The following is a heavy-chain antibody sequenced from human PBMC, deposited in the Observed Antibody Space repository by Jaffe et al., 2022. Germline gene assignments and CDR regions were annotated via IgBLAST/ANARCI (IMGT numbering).Heavy chain of an antibody. CDR2: IYWDDDK. D-gene: IGHD1-26*01. V-gene: IGHV2-5*02. CDR1: GFSLSTSGVG. Sequence: QITLKESGPTLVKPTQTLTLTCTFSGFSLSTSGVGVGWIRQPPGKALEWLALIYWDDDKRYSPSLKSRLTITKDTSKNQVVLTMTNMDPVDTATYYCAHRIVGGSYPYFDYWGQGTLVTVSS. J-gene: IGHJ4*02. CDR3: AHRIVGGSYPYFDY.